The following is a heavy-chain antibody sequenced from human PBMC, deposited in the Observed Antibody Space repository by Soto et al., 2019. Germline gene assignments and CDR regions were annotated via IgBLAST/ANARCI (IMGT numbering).Heavy chain of an antibody. CDR1: GYTFTSYD. V-gene: IGHV1-8*01. CDR2: MNPNSGNT. CDR3: ARGHYDFWSGYSNWFDP. J-gene: IGHJ5*02. Sequence: ASVKVSCKDSGYTFTSYDINWVRQATGQGLEWMGWMNPNSGNTGYAQKFQGRVTMTRNTSISTAYMELSSLRSEDTAVYYCARGHYDFWSGYSNWFDPWGQGTLVTVSS. D-gene: IGHD3-3*01.